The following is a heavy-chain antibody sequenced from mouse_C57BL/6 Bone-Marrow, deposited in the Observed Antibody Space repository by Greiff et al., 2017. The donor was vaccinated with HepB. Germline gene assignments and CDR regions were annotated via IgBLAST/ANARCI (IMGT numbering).Heavy chain of an antibody. J-gene: IGHJ2*01. D-gene: IGHD1-1*01. CDR3: AITTVVATRFYFDY. Sequence: QVQLQQPGAELVMPGASVKLSCTASGYTFTSYWMHWVKQRPGHGLEWIGEIDPSDSYTNYTQKFKGKSTLTVDKSSSTAYMQLSSLTSEDSAVYYCAITTVVATRFYFDYWGQGTTLTVSS. CDR2: IDPSDSYT. V-gene: IGHV1-69*01. CDR1: GYTFTSYW.